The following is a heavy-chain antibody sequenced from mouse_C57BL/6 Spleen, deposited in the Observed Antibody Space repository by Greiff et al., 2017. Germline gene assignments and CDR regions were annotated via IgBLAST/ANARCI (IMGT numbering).Heavy chain of an antibody. D-gene: IGHD1-2*01. J-gene: IGHJ2*01. Sequence: VQLKQSGAELVKPGASVKLSCKASGYTFTSYWMHWVKQRPGQGLEWIGMIHPNSGSTNYNEKFKSKATLTVDKSSSTAYMQLSSLTSEDSAVYYCARSGYYGDYFDYWGQGTTLTVSS. CDR1: GYTFTSYW. CDR3: ARSGYYGDYFDY. V-gene: IGHV1-64*01. CDR2: IHPNSGST.